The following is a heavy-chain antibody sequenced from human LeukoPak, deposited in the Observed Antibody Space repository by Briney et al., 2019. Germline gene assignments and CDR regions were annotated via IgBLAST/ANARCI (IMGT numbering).Heavy chain of an antibody. Sequence: ASVKVSCKASGYIFTQYGISWVRQAPGQGLEWMASISTYTGDTNNAQNFQGRVTVTTDTSTSTAYMELRGLRSDDTAVYYCARRTGYNYYYMDVWGQGTTVTVSS. CDR2: ISTYTGDT. J-gene: IGHJ6*03. V-gene: IGHV1-18*01. D-gene: IGHD3/OR15-3a*01. CDR1: GYIFTQYG. CDR3: ARRTGYNYYYMDV.